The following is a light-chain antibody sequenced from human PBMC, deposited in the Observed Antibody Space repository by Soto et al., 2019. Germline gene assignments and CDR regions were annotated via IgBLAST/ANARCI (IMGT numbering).Light chain of an antibody. CDR1: QSVSSQ. Sequence: EIVLTQSPATLSFSPGERATLSCRASQSVSSQLAWYQQKPGQAPRLLIYDASNRATGIPARFSGSGSGTDFTLTISSLEPEDFAVYYCQQRTNWPLTFXGGTKVDIK. CDR2: DAS. V-gene: IGKV3-11*01. J-gene: IGKJ4*01. CDR3: QQRTNWPLT.